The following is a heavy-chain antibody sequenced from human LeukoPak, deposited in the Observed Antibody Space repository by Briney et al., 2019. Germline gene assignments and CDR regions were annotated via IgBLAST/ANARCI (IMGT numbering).Heavy chain of an antibody. J-gene: IGHJ4*02. CDR3: ARLHPGIAVAGPVDY. Sequence: SETLSLTCTVSGGSISSYYWSWIRQPPGKGLEWIGYIYYMGGTNYNPSLKSRVTISVDTSKNQFSLKLSSVTDADTAVYYCARLHPGIAVAGPVDYWGQGTLVTVSS. CDR1: GGSISSYY. CDR2: IYYMGGT. V-gene: IGHV4-59*08. D-gene: IGHD6-19*01.